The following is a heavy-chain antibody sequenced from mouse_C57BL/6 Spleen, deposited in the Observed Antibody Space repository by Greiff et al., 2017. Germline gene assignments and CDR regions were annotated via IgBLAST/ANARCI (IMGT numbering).Heavy chain of an antibody. CDR3: ARWVYYGNYGGYAMDY. Sequence: VQLQQSDAELVKPGASVKISCKASGYTFTDHTIHWMKQRPEQGLEWIGYIYPRDGSTKYNEKFKGKATLTADKSSSTAYMQLNSLNSEDSAVYFCARWVYYGNYGGYAMDYWGQGTSVTVSS. CDR1: GYTFTDHT. V-gene: IGHV1-78*01. CDR2: IYPRDGST. D-gene: IGHD2-1*01. J-gene: IGHJ4*01.